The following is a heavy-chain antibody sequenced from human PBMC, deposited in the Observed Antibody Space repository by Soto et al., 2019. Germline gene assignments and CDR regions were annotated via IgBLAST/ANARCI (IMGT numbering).Heavy chain of an antibody. J-gene: IGHJ5*02. D-gene: IGHD3-16*02. V-gene: IGHV1-8*01. CDR2: MNPNSGNT. CDR1: GYTFTSYD. Sequence: ASVKGSCKASGYTFTSYDINWVRQATGQGLEWMGWMNPNSGNTGYAQKFQGRVTMTRNTSISTAYMELSSLRSEDTAVYYCARSYYDYVWGSYRYSPQQRFDPCGQGPFVTLS. CDR3: ARSYYDYVWGSYRYSPQQRFDP.